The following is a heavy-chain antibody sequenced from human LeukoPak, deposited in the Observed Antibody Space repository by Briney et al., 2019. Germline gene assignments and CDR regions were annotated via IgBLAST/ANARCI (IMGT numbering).Heavy chain of an antibody. V-gene: IGHV1-18*01. CDR3: ARDRSITIFADYYYYYMDV. Sequence: ASVKVSCKASSYTFTNYGISWVRQAPGQGLEWMGWISGYSGNTNYAQKFQDRVTMTTDTSTSTAYMELRSLRSDDTAVYYCARDRSITIFADYYYYYMDVWGKGTTVTVSS. D-gene: IGHD3-3*01. J-gene: IGHJ6*03. CDR2: ISGYSGNT. CDR1: SYTFTNYG.